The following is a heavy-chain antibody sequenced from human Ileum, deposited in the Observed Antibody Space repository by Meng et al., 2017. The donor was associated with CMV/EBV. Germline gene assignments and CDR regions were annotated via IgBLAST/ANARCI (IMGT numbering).Heavy chain of an antibody. CDR1: GYTFTSYA. Sequence: SCKASGYTFTSYAIHWVRQAPGQRLEWMGWINTDKGYTKYSQNFQGRVTTTRDTSANTAYMELSSLTSEDTAVYYCSADTSGYYYKYWGQGTLVTVSS. V-gene: IGHV1-3*04. CDR2: INTDKGYT. CDR3: SADTSGYYYKY. J-gene: IGHJ4*02. D-gene: IGHD3-22*01.